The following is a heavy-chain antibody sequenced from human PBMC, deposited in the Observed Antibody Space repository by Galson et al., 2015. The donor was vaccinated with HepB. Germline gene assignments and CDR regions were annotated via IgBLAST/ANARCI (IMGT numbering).Heavy chain of an antibody. CDR2: ISHYNANT. V-gene: IGHV1-18*01. D-gene: IGHD3-9*01. Sequence: SVKVSCKASGYRFSHYGISWVRQAPGQGLEWMGWISHYNANTNYGQTFQGRLTMTTDPSTSTVCMELTSLRSDDTAVYYCTRVLRYCETINCYGGDFDYWGQGTLVTVSS. CDR1: GYRFSHYG. CDR3: TRVLRYCETINCYGGDFDY. J-gene: IGHJ4*02.